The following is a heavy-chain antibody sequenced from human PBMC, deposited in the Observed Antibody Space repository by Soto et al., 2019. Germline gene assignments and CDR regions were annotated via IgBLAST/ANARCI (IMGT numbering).Heavy chain of an antibody. Sequence: SVKVSCKASGGTFSSYAISWVRQAPGQGLEWMGGIIPIFGTANYAQKFQGRVTITADESTSTAYMELSSLRSEDTAVYYCARSLPGDYPFDYWGQGTLVTVSS. V-gene: IGHV1-69*13. CDR3: ARSLPGDYPFDY. J-gene: IGHJ4*02. CDR1: GGTFSSYA. CDR2: IIPIFGTA. D-gene: IGHD4-17*01.